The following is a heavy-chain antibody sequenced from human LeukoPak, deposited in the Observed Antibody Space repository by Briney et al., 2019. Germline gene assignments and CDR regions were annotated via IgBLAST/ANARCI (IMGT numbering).Heavy chain of an antibody. J-gene: IGHJ4*02. Sequence: GGSLRLSCAASGFTFDDYAMHWVRHAPGKGLEWVSGISWNSGSIVYADSVKGRFTISRDNAKNSLYLQMNSLRAEDTALYYCAKVGYGDHPGYFDYWGQGTLVTVPS. CDR1: GFTFDDYA. CDR3: AKVGYGDHPGYFDY. V-gene: IGHV3-9*01. D-gene: IGHD4-17*01. CDR2: ISWNSGSI.